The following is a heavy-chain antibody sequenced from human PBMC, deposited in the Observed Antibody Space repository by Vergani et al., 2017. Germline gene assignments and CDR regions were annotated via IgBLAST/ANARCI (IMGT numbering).Heavy chain of an antibody. D-gene: IGHD4-17*01. CDR1: GGSISSGGYS. J-gene: IGHJ4*02. CDR3: ARVMSNDYGDYGSFVY. V-gene: IGHV4-30-2*01. CDR2: IYHSGST. Sequence: QLQLQESGSGLVKPSQTLSLTCAVSGGSISSGGYSWSWIRQPPGKGLEWIGYIYHSGSTYYNPSLKSRVTISVDRSKNQFSLKLSSVTAADTAVYYCARVMSNDYGDYGSFVYWGQGTLVTVSS.